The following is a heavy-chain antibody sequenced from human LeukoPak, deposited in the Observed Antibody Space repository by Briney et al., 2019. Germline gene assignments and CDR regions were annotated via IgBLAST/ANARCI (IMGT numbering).Heavy chain of an antibody. J-gene: IGHJ5*02. CDR3: ARAPGGGLWFGELLRFRIWFDP. D-gene: IGHD3-10*01. V-gene: IGHV3-7*01. Sequence: GGSLRLSCAASGFTFSSYWMSWVRQAPGKGLEWVANIKQDGSEKYYVDSVKGRFTISRDNAKNSLYLQMNSLRAEDTAVYYCARAPGGGLWFGELLRFRIWFDPWGQGTLVTVSS. CDR2: IKQDGSEK. CDR1: GFTFSSYW.